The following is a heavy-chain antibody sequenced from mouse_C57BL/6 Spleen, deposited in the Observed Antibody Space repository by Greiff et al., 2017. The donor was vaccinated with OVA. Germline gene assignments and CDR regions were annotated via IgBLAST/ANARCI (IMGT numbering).Heavy chain of an antibody. J-gene: IGHJ4*01. CDR2: IWRGGST. Sequence: VKLMESGPGLVQPSQSLSITCTVSGFSLTSYGVHWVRQSPGKGLEWLGVIWRGGSTDYNAAFMSRLSITKDNSKSQVFFKMNSLQADDTAIYYCAKNKGITTRDYAMDYWGQGTSVTVSS. CDR1: GFSLTSYG. CDR3: AKNKGITTRDYAMDY. D-gene: IGHD1-1*01. V-gene: IGHV2-5*01.